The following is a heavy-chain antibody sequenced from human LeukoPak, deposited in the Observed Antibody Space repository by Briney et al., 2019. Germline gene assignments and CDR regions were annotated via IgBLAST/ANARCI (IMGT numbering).Heavy chain of an antibody. Sequence: GSLSLSFAASGFTFSSHAMSWVRPAPGKGLEWVSAISGSGGSTFYADSVKGRFTISRDNSKNTLYLQMNSLRAEDTAVYYCARDPYDSSAYGAFDVWGQGTMVTVSS. CDR2: ISGSGGST. CDR1: GFTFSSHA. J-gene: IGHJ3*01. V-gene: IGHV3-23*01. D-gene: IGHD3-22*01. CDR3: ARDPYDSSAYGAFDV.